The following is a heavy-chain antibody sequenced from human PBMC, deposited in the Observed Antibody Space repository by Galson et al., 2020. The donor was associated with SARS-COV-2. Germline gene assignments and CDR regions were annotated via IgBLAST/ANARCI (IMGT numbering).Heavy chain of an antibody. V-gene: IGHV3-64D*06. J-gene: IGHJ6*03. CDR3: VKDGVRFNDYDYMDV. CDR1: GFTFSTYA. CDR2: ISSDGGNA. D-gene: IGHD3-3*01. Sequence: GESLKISCSASGFTFSTYAIYWVRQAPGKGLEYVSVISSDGGNAYYADSVKGRFTIARDNSKDTLYLQMSSLRTEDTAVYYCVKDGVRFNDYDYMDVWGKGTTVAVSS.